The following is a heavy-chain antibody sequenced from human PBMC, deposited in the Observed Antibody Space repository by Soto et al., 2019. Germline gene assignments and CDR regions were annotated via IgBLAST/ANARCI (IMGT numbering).Heavy chain of an antibody. D-gene: IGHD4-17*01. CDR1: GGTFSSYA. CDR3: ARLGVRTTVTIGYYYGMDV. J-gene: IGHJ6*02. Sequence: ASVKVSCKASGGTFSSYAISWVRQAPGQGLEWMGGIIPIFGTANYAQKFQGRVTITADESTSTAYMELSSLRSEDTAVYYCARLGVRTTVTIGYYYGMDVWGQGTTVTVSS. V-gene: IGHV1-69*13. CDR2: IIPIFGTA.